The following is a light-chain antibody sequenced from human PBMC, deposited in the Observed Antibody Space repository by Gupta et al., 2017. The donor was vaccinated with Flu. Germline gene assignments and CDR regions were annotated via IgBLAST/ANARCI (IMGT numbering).Light chain of an antibody. CDR1: QSVSSY. Sequence: EFVLTQSPATLSLSPGEGATLSCRASQSVSSYLAWYQQKPGQAPRLLIYDASNRATGIPARFSGSGSGTDFTLTISSLEPEDFALYYCQQRGNWPYTFGQGTKLEIK. J-gene: IGKJ2*01. CDR2: DAS. V-gene: IGKV3-11*01. CDR3: QQRGNWPYT.